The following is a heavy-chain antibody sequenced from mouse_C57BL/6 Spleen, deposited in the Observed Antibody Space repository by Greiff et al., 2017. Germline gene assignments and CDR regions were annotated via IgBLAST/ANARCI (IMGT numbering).Heavy chain of an antibody. J-gene: IGHJ3*01. V-gene: IGHV1-53*01. CDR2: INPSNGGT. Sequence: QVQLQQPGTELVKPGASVKLSCKTSGYTFTSYWMHWVKQRPGQGLEWIGNINPSNGGTNCNEKFKSKATLTVDKSSSTAYMQLSSLTSEDSAVYYCARGGYDSPWFAYWGQGTLVTVSA. CDR3: ARGGYDSPWFAY. CDR1: GYTFTSYW. D-gene: IGHD2-14*01.